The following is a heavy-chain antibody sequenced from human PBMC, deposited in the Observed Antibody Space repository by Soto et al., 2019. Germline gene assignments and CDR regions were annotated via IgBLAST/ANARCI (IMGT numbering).Heavy chain of an antibody. D-gene: IGHD1-7*01. Sequence: ASVKVSCKASGYTFTSYAMHWVRQAPGQRLEWMGWINAGNGNTKYSQKFQGRVTMTTDTSTSTAYMELRSLRSDDTAVYYCARCSWNYPGYYYYGMDVWGQGTTVTSP. CDR1: GYTFTSYA. J-gene: IGHJ6*02. CDR2: INAGNGNT. V-gene: IGHV1-3*01. CDR3: ARCSWNYPGYYYYGMDV.